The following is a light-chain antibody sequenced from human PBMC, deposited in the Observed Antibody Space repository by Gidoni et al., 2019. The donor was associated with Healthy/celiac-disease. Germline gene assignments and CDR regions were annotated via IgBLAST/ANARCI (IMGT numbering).Light chain of an antibody. CDR3: MQVLQTP. Sequence: DIVMTQSPLSLPVTPGEPASISCRSSQSLLHNNGYNYLDSYLQKPGQSPQLLYYLSSNRASGVHDRFSSSGSGTDFTPKISRVEAEDVGVYYCMQVLQTPLGGXTKVEIK. V-gene: IGKV2-28*01. CDR1: QSLLHNNGYNY. CDR2: LSS. J-gene: IGKJ4*01.